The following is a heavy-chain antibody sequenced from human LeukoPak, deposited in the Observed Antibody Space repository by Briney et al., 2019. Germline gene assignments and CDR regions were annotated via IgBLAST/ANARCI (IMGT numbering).Heavy chain of an antibody. D-gene: IGHD1-26*01. J-gene: IGHJ4*02. CDR1: GFTVSSYA. CDR3: ARDYELGPGIVRD. Sequence: GRSLRLSCAASGFTVSSYAMHWVRQAPGKGLEWVAVISYDGSNRNYADSVKGRFTISRDNAKNSLYLQMNSLRAEDTAVYYCARDYELGPGIVRDWGQGTLVTVSS. CDR2: ISYDGSNR. V-gene: IGHV3-30-3*01.